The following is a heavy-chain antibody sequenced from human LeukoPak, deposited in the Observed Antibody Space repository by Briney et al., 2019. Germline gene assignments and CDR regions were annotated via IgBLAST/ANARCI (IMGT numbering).Heavy chain of an antibody. D-gene: IGHD3-10*01. J-gene: IGHJ3*02. V-gene: IGHV1-8*01. CDR3: ARGRYLVVRGYTAFDI. CDR1: GYTFTSYD. CDR2: MNPNSGNT. Sequence: ASVKVSCKASGYTFTSYDINWLRQATGQGLEWMGWMNPNSGNTGYAQKFQGRVTMTRNTSISTAYMELSSLRSEDTAVYYCARGRYLVVRGYTAFDIWGQGTMVTVSS.